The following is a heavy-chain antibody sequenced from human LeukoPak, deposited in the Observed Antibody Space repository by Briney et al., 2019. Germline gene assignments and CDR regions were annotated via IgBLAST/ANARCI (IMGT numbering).Heavy chain of an antibody. CDR2: ISYDGSNK. CDR3: ASSLPRYSSSWSLFNY. J-gene: IGHJ4*02. V-gene: IGHV3-30*04. Sequence: GGSLRLSCAASGFTFSSYAMHWVRQAPGKGLEWVAVISYDGSNKYYADSVKGRFTISRDNSKNTLYLQMNSLRAEDTAVYYCASSLPRYSSSWSLFNYWGQGTLVTVSS. D-gene: IGHD6-13*01. CDR1: GFTFSSYA.